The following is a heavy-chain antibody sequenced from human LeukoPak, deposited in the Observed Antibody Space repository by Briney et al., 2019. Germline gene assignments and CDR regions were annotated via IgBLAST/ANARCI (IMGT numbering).Heavy chain of an antibody. CDR2: INHSGST. CDR3: ARQGGHSEPFDI. D-gene: IGHD1-26*01. CDR1: GGSFSGYY. J-gene: IGHJ3*02. V-gene: IGHV4-34*01. Sequence: SETLSLTCAVYGGSFSGYYWSWIRQPPGEGLEWIGEINHSGSTNYNPSLKSRVTISVDTSKNQFSLKLSSVTAADTAVYYCARQGGHSEPFDIWGQGTMATVSS.